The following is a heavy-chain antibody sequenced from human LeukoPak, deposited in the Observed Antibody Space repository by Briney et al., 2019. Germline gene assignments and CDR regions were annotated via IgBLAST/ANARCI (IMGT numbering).Heavy chain of an antibody. CDR1: GFTFSSYS. D-gene: IGHD3-3*01. CDR3: ARPKYYDFWSGYYTGFYYYYYMDV. V-gene: IGHV3-21*01. J-gene: IGHJ6*03. CDR2: ISSSSSYI. Sequence: PGGSLRLSCAASGFTFSSYSMNWVRQAPGKGLEWVSSISSSSSYIYYADSVKGRFTISRDNAKNSLYLQMNSLRAEDTAVYYCARPKYYDFWSGYYTGFYYYYYMDVWGKGTTVTVSS.